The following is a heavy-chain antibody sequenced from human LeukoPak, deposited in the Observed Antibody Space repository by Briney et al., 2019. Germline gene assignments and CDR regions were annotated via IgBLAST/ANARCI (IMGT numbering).Heavy chain of an antibody. V-gene: IGHV5-51*01. Sequence: SGESLKISCKGSGYSFTSYWIGWVRQMPEKGLEWMGIIYPGDSDTRYSPSFQGQVTISADKSISTAYLQWSSLKASDTAMYYCARAAFGYCSSTSCYDWFDPWGQGTLVTVSS. D-gene: IGHD2-2*03. J-gene: IGHJ5*02. CDR3: ARAAFGYCSSTSCYDWFDP. CDR2: IYPGDSDT. CDR1: GYSFTSYW.